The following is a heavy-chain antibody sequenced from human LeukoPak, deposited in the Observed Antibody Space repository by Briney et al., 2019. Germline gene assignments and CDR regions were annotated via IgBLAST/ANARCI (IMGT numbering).Heavy chain of an antibody. CDR3: ARGETSSLYYYGMDV. J-gene: IGHJ6*02. D-gene: IGHD6-19*01. CDR1: GGSFSGYY. CDR2: INHSGST. Sequence: SETLSLTCAVYGGSFSGYYWSWIRQPPGKGLEWIGEINHSGSTNYNPSLKSRVTISVDTSKNQFSLKLSSVTAADTAVYYCARGETSSLYYYGMDVWGQGTTVTVSS. V-gene: IGHV4-34*01.